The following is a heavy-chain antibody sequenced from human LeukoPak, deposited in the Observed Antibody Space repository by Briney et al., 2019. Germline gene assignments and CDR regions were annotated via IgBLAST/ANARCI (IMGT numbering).Heavy chain of an antibody. CDR3: ARVEVIAAAGTYAFDI. CDR1: GGSFSGYY. J-gene: IGHJ3*02. D-gene: IGHD6-13*01. CDR2: INHSGST. Sequence: SETLSLTCAVYGGSFSGYYWSWIRQPPGKGLEWIGEINHSGSTYYNPSLKSRVTISVDTSKNQFSLKLSSVTAADTAVYYCARVEVIAAAGTYAFDIWGQGTMVTVSS. V-gene: IGHV4-34*01.